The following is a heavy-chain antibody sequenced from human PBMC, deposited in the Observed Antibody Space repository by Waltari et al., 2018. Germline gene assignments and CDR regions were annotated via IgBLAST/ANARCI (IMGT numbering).Heavy chain of an antibody. D-gene: IGHD3-10*02. CDR2: VRSNSYGATG. Sequence: EVQLVESGGGLVQPGRSLRLSCTVSGFNFADYAVTWVRQAPGKGLEWLGFVRSNSYGATGEYGRGVKGRFTFSRDDSNSVAHLQMTSLKAEDSGVYYCTLFLHDASPVRDYWGQGTLVTVSS. CDR1: GFNFADYA. CDR3: TLFLHDASPVRDY. V-gene: IGHV3-49*04. J-gene: IGHJ4*02.